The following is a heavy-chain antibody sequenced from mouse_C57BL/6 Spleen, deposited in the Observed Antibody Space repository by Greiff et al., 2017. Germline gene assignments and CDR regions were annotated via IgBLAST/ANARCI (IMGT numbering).Heavy chain of an antibody. Sequence: DVQLVESEGGLVQPGSSMKLSCTASGFTFSDYYMAWVRQVPEKGLEWVANIYYDGSSTYYLDSLKSRFIISRDNAKNILYLQMSSLKSEDTATYYCARDANWVFDYWGQGTTLTVSS. V-gene: IGHV5-16*01. CDR3: ARDANWVFDY. CDR2: IYYDGSST. D-gene: IGHD4-1*01. J-gene: IGHJ2*01. CDR1: GFTFSDYY.